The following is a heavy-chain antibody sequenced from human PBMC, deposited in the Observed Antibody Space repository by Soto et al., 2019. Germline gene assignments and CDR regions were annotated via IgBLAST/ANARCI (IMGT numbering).Heavy chain of an antibody. J-gene: IGHJ4*02. Sequence: SETLSLTCAVSGGSISSGGYSWSWIRQPPGKGLEWIGYIYHSGSTYYNPSLKSRVTISVDRSKNQFSLNLSSVTAADTAVYYCARKKGYSYGPHYFDYWGQGTLVTVSS. D-gene: IGHD5-18*01. CDR1: GGSISSGGYS. CDR2: IYHSGST. CDR3: ARKKGYSYGPHYFDY. V-gene: IGHV4-30-2*01.